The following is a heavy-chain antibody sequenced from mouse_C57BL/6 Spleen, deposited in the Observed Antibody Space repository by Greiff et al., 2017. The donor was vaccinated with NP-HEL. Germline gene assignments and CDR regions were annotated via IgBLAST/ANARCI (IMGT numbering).Heavy chain of an antibody. CDR1: GYTFTSYW. V-gene: IGHV1-64*01. CDR3: ARSPYYYGSSYADYYAMDY. CDR2: IHPNSGST. Sequence: QVQLKQPGAELVKPGASVKLSCKASGYTFTSYWMHWVKQRPGQGLEWIGMIHPNSGSTNYNEKFKSKATLTVDKSSSTAYMQLSSLTSEDSAVYYCARSPYYYGSSYADYYAMDYWGQGTSVTVSS. D-gene: IGHD1-1*01. J-gene: IGHJ4*01.